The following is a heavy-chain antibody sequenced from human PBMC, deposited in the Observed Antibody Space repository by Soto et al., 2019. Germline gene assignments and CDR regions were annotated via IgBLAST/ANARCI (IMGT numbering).Heavy chain of an antibody. Sequence: PGESLKISCKASGYGFRSNRIAWVRQMPGKGLEWMGRIDPRDSETNYSPSFQGRVTISIDKTISTAFMQWSSLKASDTAIYYCARLNYEDDNVMDVWGPGTTVTVSS. V-gene: IGHV5-10-1*01. D-gene: IGHD1-7*01. CDR2: IDPRDSET. J-gene: IGHJ6*02. CDR3: ARLNYEDDNVMDV. CDR1: GYGFRSNR.